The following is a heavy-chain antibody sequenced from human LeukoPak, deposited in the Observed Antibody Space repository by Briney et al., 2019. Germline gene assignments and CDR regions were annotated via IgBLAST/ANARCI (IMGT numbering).Heavy chain of an antibody. CDR1: GYTFTGYY. CDR2: INPNSGGT. D-gene: IGHD2-2*01. J-gene: IGHJ3*02. Sequence: ASVKVSCKASGYTFTGYYMHWVRQAPGQGLEWMGWINPNSGGTNYAQKFQRRVTMTRDTSISTAYMELSRRRSDDTAVYYCARVLGARYQLLAIDAFDIWGQGTMVTVSS. CDR3: ARVLGARYQLLAIDAFDI. V-gene: IGHV1-2*02.